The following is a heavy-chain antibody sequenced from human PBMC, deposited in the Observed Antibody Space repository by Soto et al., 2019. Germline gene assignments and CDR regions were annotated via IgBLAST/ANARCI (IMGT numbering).Heavy chain of an antibody. CDR3: ARADGPADAFDI. V-gene: IGHV4-34*01. J-gene: IGHJ3*02. CDR2: INHSGST. CDR1: GGSFSGYY. Sequence: QSQTLSLTCAVYGGSFSGYYWSWIRQPPGKGLEWIGEINHSGSTNYNPSLKSRVTISVDTSKNQFSLKLSSVTAGDTAVYYCARADGPADAFDIWGQGTMVTVSS.